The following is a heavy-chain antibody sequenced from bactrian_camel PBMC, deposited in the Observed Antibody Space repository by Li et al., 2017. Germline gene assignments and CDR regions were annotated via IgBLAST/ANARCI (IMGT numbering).Heavy chain of an antibody. D-gene: IGHD6*01. CDR2: QRDAAT. J-gene: IGHJ4*01. CDR1: GYTHRSNC. V-gene: IGHV3S31*01. Sequence: VQLVESGGASVQAGGSLRLDCAASGYTHRSNCMGWFRQAPGEEPEGVAAQRDAATYYADSVKGRFSISMNNAETKVFLQMNSLKPDDTGMYYCATGTLTYGGRWNSCPGYGQGTQVTVS.